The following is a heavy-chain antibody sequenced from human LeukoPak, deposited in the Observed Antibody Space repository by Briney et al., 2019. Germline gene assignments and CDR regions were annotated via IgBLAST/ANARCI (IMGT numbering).Heavy chain of an antibody. CDR3: STKTNYYYGLDV. D-gene: IGHD1/OR15-1a*01. J-gene: IGHJ6*02. CDR1: GFTLSNAW. CDR2: IKSKSDGGTT. V-gene: IGHV3-15*01. Sequence: PGGSLRLSCAASGFTLSNAWMSWVRQAPGKGLEWVGRIKSKSDGGTTDYAAPVKGRFTISREDSKNTLYLQMNSLKTEDTAVYFCSTKTNYYYGLDVWAKGPRSPSP.